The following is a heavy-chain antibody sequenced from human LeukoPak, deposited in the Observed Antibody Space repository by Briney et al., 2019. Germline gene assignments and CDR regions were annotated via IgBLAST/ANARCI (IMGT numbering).Heavy chain of an antibody. Sequence: GGSLRLSCAASGFTFSSYAMSWVRQVPGKGLEWVSVISGSGDNTYYADSVKGRFTISRDNSKNMLYLQMNSLRAEDTAVYYCAQWKYSNSGIDDYWGQGTLVTVSS. CDR2: ISGSGDNT. J-gene: IGHJ4*02. CDR1: GFTFSSYA. V-gene: IGHV3-23*01. CDR3: AQWKYSNSGIDDY. D-gene: IGHD6-6*01.